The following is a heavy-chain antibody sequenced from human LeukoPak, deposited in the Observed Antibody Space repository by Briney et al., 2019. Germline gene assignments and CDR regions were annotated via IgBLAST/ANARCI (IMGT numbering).Heavy chain of an antibody. CDR3: ASGNIVVVVAANDAFDI. CDR2: IYYSGST. Sequence: PSETLSLTCTVSGGSISSGSYYWSWIRQPAGKGLEWIGYIYYSGSTNYNPSLKSRVTMSVDTSKNQFSLKLSSVTAADTAVYYCASGNIVVVVAANDAFDIWGQGTMVTVSS. D-gene: IGHD2-15*01. V-gene: IGHV4-61*10. CDR1: GGSISSGSYY. J-gene: IGHJ3*02.